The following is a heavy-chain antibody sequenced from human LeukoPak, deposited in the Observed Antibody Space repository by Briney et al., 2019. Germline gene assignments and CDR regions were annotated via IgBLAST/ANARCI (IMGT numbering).Heavy chain of an antibody. CDR3: ARYLWFGELLSPFDY. CDR1: GFTFSSYS. CDR2: ISSSSSYI. D-gene: IGHD3-10*01. Sequence: GGSLRLSCAASGFTFSSYSMNWVRQAPGKGLEWVSSISSSSSYIYYADSVKGRFTISRDNAKNSLYLQMNSLRAEDTAVYYCARYLWFGELLSPFDYWGQGTLVTVSS. J-gene: IGHJ4*02. V-gene: IGHV3-21*01.